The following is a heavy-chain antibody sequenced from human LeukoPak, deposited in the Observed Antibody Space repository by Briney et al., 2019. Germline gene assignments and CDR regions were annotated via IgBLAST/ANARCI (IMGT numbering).Heavy chain of an antibody. CDR1: GYAFTTYD. CDR3: ARITFGGVIINGD. V-gene: IGHV1-8*01. Sequence: GASVKVSCEASGYAFTTYDINWVRQATGQGLEWMGWMNPNSGNTGYAQKFQGRVTMTRNTSITTAYMELSSLKSEDTAVYYCARITFGGVIINGDWGQGTLVTVSS. CDR2: MNPNSGNT. J-gene: IGHJ4*02. D-gene: IGHD3-16*02.